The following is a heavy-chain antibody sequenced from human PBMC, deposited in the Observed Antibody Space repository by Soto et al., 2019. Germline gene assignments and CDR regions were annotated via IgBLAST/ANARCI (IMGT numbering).Heavy chain of an antibody. D-gene: IGHD2-2*01. V-gene: IGHV1-69*01. CDR1: GGTFSSYA. CDR3: ARSQGSSTSLEIYYYYYYGIDV. Sequence: QVQLVQSGAEVKKPGSSVKVSCKASGGTFSSYAISWVRQAPGQGLEWMGGIIPISGTATYAQKFQGRVTITADESTSTAYMELSSLRSEDTAVYYCARSQGSSTSLEIYYYYYYGIDVWGQGTTVTVS. J-gene: IGHJ6*02. CDR2: IIPISGTA.